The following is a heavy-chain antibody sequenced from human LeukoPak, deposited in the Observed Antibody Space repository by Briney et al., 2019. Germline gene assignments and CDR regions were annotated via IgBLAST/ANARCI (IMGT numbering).Heavy chain of an antibody. D-gene: IGHD3-22*01. CDR1: GGSISSYY. V-gene: IGHV4-59*01. CDR2: IYYTGNT. CDR3: ARVTGYMIEDYFDY. J-gene: IGHJ4*02. Sequence: KPSETLSLTCTVSGGSISSYYWSWIRQPPGKGLEWIGYIYYTGNTNYNPSLKSRVTISVETSKNQFSLKLSSVTAADTAVYYCARVTGYMIEDYFDYWGQGTLVTVSS.